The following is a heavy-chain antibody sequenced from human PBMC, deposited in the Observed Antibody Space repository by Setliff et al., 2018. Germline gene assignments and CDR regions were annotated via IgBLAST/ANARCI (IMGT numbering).Heavy chain of an antibody. CDR2: IIPSFGST. J-gene: IGHJ6*03. D-gene: IGHD2-15*01. CDR1: GGTFSSFG. Sequence: SVKVSCKASGGTFSSFGISWVRQAPGQGLEWMGGIIPSFGSTNFAQEFQGRVTITTDESTNTAYMELSSLSSEDTAVYYCAREKVVVVSTTSYYYYMDVWGKGTTGTVSS. CDR3: AREKVVVVSTTSYYYYMDV. V-gene: IGHV1-69*05.